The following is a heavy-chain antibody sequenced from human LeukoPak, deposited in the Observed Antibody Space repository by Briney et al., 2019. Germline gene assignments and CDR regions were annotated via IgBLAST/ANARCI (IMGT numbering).Heavy chain of an antibody. D-gene: IGHD3-3*01. J-gene: IGHJ4*02. Sequence: PGGSLRLSCAASGFTFSSYGMHWVRQAPGKGLEWVSGISWNSGSIGYADSVKGRFTISRDNAKNSLYLQMNSLRAEDTALYYCAKDISYDFWSDNNYYFDYWGQGTLVTVSS. V-gene: IGHV3-9*01. CDR3: AKDISYDFWSDNNYYFDY. CDR2: ISWNSGSI. CDR1: GFTFSSYG.